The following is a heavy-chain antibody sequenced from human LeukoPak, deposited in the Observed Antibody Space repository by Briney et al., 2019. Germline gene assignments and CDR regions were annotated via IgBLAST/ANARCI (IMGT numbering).Heavy chain of an antibody. V-gene: IGHV4-59*01. CDR1: GGSISSYY. CDR3: ARARGYCSGGSCGYFQH. Sequence: SETLSLTCTVSGGSISSYYWSWIRQPPGKGLEWIGYIYYSGSTNYNPSLKSQVTISVDTSKNQFSLKLSSVTAADTAVYYCARARGYCSGGSCGYFQHWGQGTLVTVSS. J-gene: IGHJ1*01. CDR2: IYYSGST. D-gene: IGHD2-15*01.